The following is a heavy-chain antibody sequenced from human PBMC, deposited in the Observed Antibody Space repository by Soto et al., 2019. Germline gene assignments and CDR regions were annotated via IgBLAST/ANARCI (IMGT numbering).Heavy chain of an antibody. J-gene: IGHJ4*02. D-gene: IGHD3-9*01. CDR2: INSDGIST. V-gene: IGHV3-74*01. CDR1: GFTFSTYW. Sequence: EVQLMESGGGLVQPGGSLRLSCTASGFTFSTYWMHWVRQAPGKGLVWVAHINSDGISTIYADSVKGRFTISRDNAKNTLNLQMNSLRVEDTAVCFCARREYDSVTGYSLDYWGQGTLVTVSS. CDR3: ARREYDSVTGYSLDY.